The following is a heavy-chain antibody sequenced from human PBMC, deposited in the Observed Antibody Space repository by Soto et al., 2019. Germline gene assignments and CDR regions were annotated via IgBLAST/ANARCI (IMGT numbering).Heavy chain of an antibody. CDR2: ISRASTYM. J-gene: IGHJ4*02. V-gene: IGHV3-48*02. D-gene: IGHD3-16*01. Sequence: EVQLVESGGGLVQPGGSLRLSCAASGFTFSSFSMNWVRQAPGKGMEWIAYISRASTYMFDADSVNGRFTISRDDGKKLVFLQMNSLRDEDTAVYYCARDHIYAFDYWVQGTLLTVSS. CDR3: ARDHIYAFDY. CDR1: GFTFSSFS.